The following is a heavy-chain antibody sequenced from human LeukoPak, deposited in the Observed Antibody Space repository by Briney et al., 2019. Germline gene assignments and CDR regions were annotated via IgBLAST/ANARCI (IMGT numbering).Heavy chain of an antibody. D-gene: IGHD6-19*01. J-gene: IGHJ4*02. Sequence: GGSLRLSCAASGFTFSSYGMHWVRQAPGKGLEWVAFIRYDGSNKYYADSVKGRFTISRDNAKNSLYLQMNSLRAEDTAVYYCARDSQWLVPHYFDYWGQGTLVTVSS. V-gene: IGHV3-30*02. CDR3: ARDSQWLVPHYFDY. CDR1: GFTFSSYG. CDR2: IRYDGSNK.